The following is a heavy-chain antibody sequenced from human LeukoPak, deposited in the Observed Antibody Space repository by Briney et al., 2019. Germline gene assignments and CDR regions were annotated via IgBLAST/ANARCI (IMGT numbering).Heavy chain of an antibody. J-gene: IGHJ6*02. CDR1: GGSISSYY. CDR3: VRVVPAARFGMDV. V-gene: IGHV4-59*01. D-gene: IGHD2-2*01. CDR2: IYSSGST. Sequence: SETLSLTCSVSGGSISSYYWSWIRQPPGKGLEWIGYIYSSGSTNYNPSLKSRVTISGDTSKNQFSLRLSSVTAADTAVYYCVRVVPAARFGMDVWGQGTTVTVS.